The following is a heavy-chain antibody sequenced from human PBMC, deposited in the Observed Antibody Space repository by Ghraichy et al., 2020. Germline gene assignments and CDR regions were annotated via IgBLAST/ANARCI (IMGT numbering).Heavy chain of an antibody. CDR2: IYYSGST. D-gene: IGHD4-17*01. CDR3: ARDDYGDYGWRFDY. J-gene: IGHJ4*02. CDR1: GGSISSYY. Sequence: SETLSLTCTVSGGSISSYYWSWIRQPPGKGLECIGYIYYSGSTNYNPSLKSRVTISVDTSKNQFSLKLSSVTAADTAVYYCARDDYGDYGWRFDYWGQGTLVTVSS. V-gene: IGHV4-59*01.